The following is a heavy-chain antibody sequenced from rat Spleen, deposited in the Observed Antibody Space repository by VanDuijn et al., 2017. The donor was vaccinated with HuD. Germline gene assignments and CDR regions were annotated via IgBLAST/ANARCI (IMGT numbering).Heavy chain of an antibody. V-gene: IGHV5-20*01. J-gene: IGHJ2*01. CDR2: ITNTGGST. CDR3: TTWDYYDNRFDY. CDR1: GFTFSDYY. D-gene: IGHD1-6*01. Sequence: EVQLVESGGGLVQPGRSLKLSCAASGFTFSDYYMAWVRQAPTKGLEWVASITNTGGSTYYRDSVKGRFTLSRDNAKSTLHLQMDSLRSEDTATYYCTTWDYYDNRFDYWGQGVMVTVSS.